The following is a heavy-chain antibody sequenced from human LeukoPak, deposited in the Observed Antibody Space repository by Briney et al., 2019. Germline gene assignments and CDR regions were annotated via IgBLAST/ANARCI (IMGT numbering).Heavy chain of an antibody. Sequence: GASVKVSCKASGYTFTSYGISWVRQAPGQGLEWMGWISAYNGNTNYAQKLQGRVTMTTDASTSTAYMELRSLRSDDTAVYYCARGVSYYYDSSGYGYHYWGQGTLVTVSS. D-gene: IGHD3-22*01. J-gene: IGHJ4*02. CDR3: ARGVSYYYDSSGYGYHY. V-gene: IGHV1-18*01. CDR2: ISAYNGNT. CDR1: GYTFTSYG.